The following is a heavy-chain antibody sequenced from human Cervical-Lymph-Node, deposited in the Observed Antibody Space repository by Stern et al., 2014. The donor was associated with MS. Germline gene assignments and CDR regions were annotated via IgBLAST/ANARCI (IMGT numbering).Heavy chain of an antibody. CDR2: IEGDGDK. CDR1: GFSLDTCGMC. D-gene: IGHD4-17*01. V-gene: IGHV2-70*01. Sequence: QVTLRESGPALVKPTQTLTLTCTFSGFSLDTCGMCVSWIRQPPGKALEWLALIEGDGDKYYSTSLKARLSISRDTSKNQVVLRMTSMDPVDTGTYYCARTDHYEGRTFDFWGEGTMVFVSS. J-gene: IGHJ3*01. CDR3: ARTDHYEGRTFDF.